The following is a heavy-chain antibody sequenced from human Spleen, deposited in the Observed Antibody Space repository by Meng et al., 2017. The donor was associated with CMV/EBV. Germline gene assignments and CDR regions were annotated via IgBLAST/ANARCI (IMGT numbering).Heavy chain of an antibody. CDR3: ASGHFVGS. V-gene: IGHV1-2*02. J-gene: IGHJ3*01. CDR2: INPNSGAT. D-gene: IGHD3-3*02. CDR1: GYTFTGYY. Sequence: ASVKVSCKTSGYTFTGYYLHWVRQAPGQGLEWMGWINPNSGATNFAQRFQGRVSMTRDTSANAAYMELNSLKSDDTAIYYCASGHFVGSWGQGTMVTVSS.